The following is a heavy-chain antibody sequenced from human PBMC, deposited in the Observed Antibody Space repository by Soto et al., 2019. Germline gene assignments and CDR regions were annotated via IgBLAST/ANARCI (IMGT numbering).Heavy chain of an antibody. CDR2: IIPIFDTT. V-gene: IGHV1-69*01. J-gene: IGHJ5*02. CDR3: ARFGIDCSGGSCYSWGWFDP. CDR1: GGTFSSYA. D-gene: IGHD2-15*01. Sequence: QVQLVQSGAEVKKPGSSVKVSCKASGGTFSSYAISWVRQAPGQGLEWMGGIIPIFDTTNYAQKFQGRVTITADESTSTAYMALSSLISENTAVYYGARFGIDCSGGSCYSWGWFDPWGQGTLVIVSS.